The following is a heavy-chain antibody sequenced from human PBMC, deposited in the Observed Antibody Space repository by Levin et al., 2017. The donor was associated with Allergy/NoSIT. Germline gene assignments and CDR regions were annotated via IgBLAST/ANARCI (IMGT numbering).Heavy chain of an antibody. CDR2: IDPSDSFI. J-gene: IGHJ5*01. CDR3: ARRRAVLVASAPYNLFDF. CDR1: GYNFNDYW. V-gene: IGHV5-10-1*01. Sequence: GESLKISCQASGYNFNDYWINWVRQIPGKGLEWIGRIDPSDSFITYNPSFQGHVTFSVDKSTNTAYLHSSGLRASDTAIYYCARRRAVLVASAPYNLFDFWGQGTLVTVSS. D-gene: IGHD2-21*01.